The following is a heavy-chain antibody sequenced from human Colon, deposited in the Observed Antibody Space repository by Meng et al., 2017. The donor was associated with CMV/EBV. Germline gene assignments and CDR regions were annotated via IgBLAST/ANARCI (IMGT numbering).Heavy chain of an antibody. CDR1: GFIFSDYY. D-gene: IGHD4-17*01. V-gene: IGHV3-11*01. CDR2: ISSSGIII. Sequence: GESLKISCAGSGFIFSDYYFSWIRQAPGKGLEWLSDISSSGIIINYADSVKGRFTIARDNAKNSLYLQMNSLRVEDTAVYYCAKTTVTTSYYYYGMDVWGQGTTVTV. CDR3: AKTTVTTSYYYYGMDV. J-gene: IGHJ6*02.